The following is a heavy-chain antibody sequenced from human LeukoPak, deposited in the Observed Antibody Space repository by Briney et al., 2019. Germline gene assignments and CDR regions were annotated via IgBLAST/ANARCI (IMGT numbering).Heavy chain of an antibody. CDR3: ARPKWELPMGGWFDP. CDR2: ISSSSSYI. Sequence: GGSLGLSCAASGFTFSSYSMNWVRQAPGKGLEWVSSISSSSSYIYYADSVKGRFTISRDNAKNSLYLQMNSLRAEDTAVYYCARPKWELPMGGWFDPWGQGTLVTVSS. J-gene: IGHJ5*02. V-gene: IGHV3-21*01. D-gene: IGHD1-26*01. CDR1: GFTFSSYS.